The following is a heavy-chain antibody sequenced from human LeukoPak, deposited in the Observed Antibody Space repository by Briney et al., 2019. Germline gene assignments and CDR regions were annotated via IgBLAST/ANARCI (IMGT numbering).Heavy chain of an antibody. CDR2: IKQDGSEK. D-gene: IGHD3-16*02. CDR3: AREGRYDYVWASYRAIDY. Sequence: GGSLRLSCAASGFTFSSYWMSWVRQAPGKGLEWVANIKQDGSEKYYVDSVKGRFTISRDNAKNSLYLQMNSLRAEDTAVYYCAREGRYDYVWASYRAIDYWGQGTLVTVSS. J-gene: IGHJ4*02. V-gene: IGHV3-7*01. CDR1: GFTFSSYW.